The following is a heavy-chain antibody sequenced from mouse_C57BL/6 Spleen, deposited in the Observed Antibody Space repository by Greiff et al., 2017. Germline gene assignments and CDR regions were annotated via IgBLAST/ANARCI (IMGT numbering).Heavy chain of an antibody. Sequence: EVQLQQSGPELVKPGASVKISCKASGYTFTDYYMNWVKQSHGKSLEWIGDINPNNGGTSYNQKFKGKATLTVDKSSSTAYMELRSLTSEDSAVYYCAPYYGSSEWYFDVWGTGTTVTVSS. V-gene: IGHV1-26*01. D-gene: IGHD1-1*01. CDR1: GYTFTDYY. J-gene: IGHJ1*03. CDR2: INPNNGGT. CDR3: APYYGSSEWYFDV.